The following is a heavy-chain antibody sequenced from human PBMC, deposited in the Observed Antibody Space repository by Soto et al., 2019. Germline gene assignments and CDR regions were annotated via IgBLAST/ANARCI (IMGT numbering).Heavy chain of an antibody. V-gene: IGHV3-23*01. Sequence: GGSLRLSCAASGFTFSSYAMSWVRQAPGKGLEWVSAISGSGGSTYYADSVKGRFTISRDNSKNTLYLQMNSLRAEDTAVYYCAKAGSSSAYYYYYMDVWGKGTTVTVSS. CDR3: AKAGSSSAYYYYYMDV. D-gene: IGHD6-6*01. CDR1: GFTFSSYA. CDR2: ISGSGGST. J-gene: IGHJ6*03.